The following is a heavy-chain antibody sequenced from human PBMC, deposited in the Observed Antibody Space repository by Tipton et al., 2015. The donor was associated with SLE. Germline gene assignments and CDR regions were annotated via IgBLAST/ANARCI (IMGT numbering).Heavy chain of an antibody. CDR3: ARDLRGSYYDFWSGSYTPYYFDY. CDR2: ISGTTAYI. Sequence: GLVKPGGSLRLSCTASGFALSDYSMNWVRQAPGKGLEWVSSISGTTAYIYYADSVKGRFTISRDDAKDSLYLQMNSLRAEDTAVYYCARDLRGSYYDFWSGSYTPYYFDYWGQGTLVTVSS. CDR1: GFALSDYS. V-gene: IGHV3-21*01. D-gene: IGHD3-3*01. J-gene: IGHJ4*02.